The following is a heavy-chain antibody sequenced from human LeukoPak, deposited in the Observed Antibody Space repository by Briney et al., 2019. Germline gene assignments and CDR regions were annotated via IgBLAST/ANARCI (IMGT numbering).Heavy chain of an antibody. Sequence: GASVKVSCKASGYTFASYYMHWVRQAPGKGLEWMGGFDPEDGETIYAQKFQGRVTMTEDTSTDTAYMELSSLRSEDTAVYNCATGYTSSIVGATFGYWGQGTLVTVSS. D-gene: IGHD1-26*01. CDR1: GYTFASYY. J-gene: IGHJ4*02. CDR2: FDPEDGET. V-gene: IGHV1-24*01. CDR3: ATGYTSSIVGATFGY.